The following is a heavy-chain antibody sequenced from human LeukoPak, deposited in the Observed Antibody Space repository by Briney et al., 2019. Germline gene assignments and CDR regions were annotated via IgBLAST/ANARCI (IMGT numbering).Heavy chain of an antibody. Sequence: PSETLSLTCAVSGGSISTNNWWTWVRQPPGKGLEWIGEIHHSGSTDYNPSLKSRVTISVDTSKNQFSLKLRSVTAADTAMYYCARGDYYDSSPLGYWGQGTLVTVSS. CDR3: ARGDYYDSSPLGY. CDR1: GGSISTNNW. V-gene: IGHV4-4*02. CDR2: IHHSGST. D-gene: IGHD3-22*01. J-gene: IGHJ4*02.